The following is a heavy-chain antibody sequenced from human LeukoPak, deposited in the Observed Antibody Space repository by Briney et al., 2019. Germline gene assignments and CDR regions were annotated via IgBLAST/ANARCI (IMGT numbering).Heavy chain of an antibody. Sequence: GGSLRLSCAASGFTFSSYSMNWVRQAPGKGLEWVSSISSSSSYIYYADSVKGRFTISRDDAKNSLYLQMNSLRAEDTAVYYCARHLSGVTGYTYGRGIDYWGQGTLVTVSS. CDR2: ISSSSSYI. CDR1: GFTFSSYS. CDR3: ARHLSGVTGYTYGRGIDY. J-gene: IGHJ4*02. D-gene: IGHD5-18*01. V-gene: IGHV3-21*01.